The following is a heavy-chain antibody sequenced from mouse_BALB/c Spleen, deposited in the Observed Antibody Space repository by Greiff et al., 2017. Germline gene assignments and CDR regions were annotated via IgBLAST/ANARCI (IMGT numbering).Heavy chain of an antibody. Sequence: EVKLMESGGDLVKPGGSLKLSCAASGFTFSSFGMHWVRQAPEKGLEWVAYISSGSSTIYYADTVKGRFTISRDNPKNTLFLQMTSLRSEDTAMYYCARWRYGNYVGAMDYWGQGTSVTVSS. CDR3: ARWRYGNYVGAMDY. J-gene: IGHJ4*01. CDR1: GFTFSSFG. CDR2: ISSGSSTI. D-gene: IGHD2-10*02. V-gene: IGHV5-17*02.